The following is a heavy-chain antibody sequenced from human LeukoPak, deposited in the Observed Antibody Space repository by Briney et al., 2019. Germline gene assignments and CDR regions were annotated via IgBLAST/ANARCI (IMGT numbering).Heavy chain of an antibody. CDR3: AKYAWGWLDI. CDR2: IYHSGST. J-gene: IGHJ3*02. Sequence: SETLSLTCAVSGGSISSGGYSWSWIRQPPGKGLEWIGYIYHSGSTYYNPSLKSRVTISVDTSKNQFSLRLRSVTAADTAVYYCAKYAWGWLDIWGQGTMVTVSS. V-gene: IGHV4-30-2*01. D-gene: IGHD6-19*01. CDR1: GGSISSGGYS.